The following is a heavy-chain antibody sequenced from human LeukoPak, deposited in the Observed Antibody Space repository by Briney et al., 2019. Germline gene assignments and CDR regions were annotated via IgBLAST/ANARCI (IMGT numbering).Heavy chain of an antibody. J-gene: IGHJ6*02. V-gene: IGHV4-59*08. CDR3: ARASTSETYGMDV. D-gene: IGHD2-2*01. Sequence: SETLSLTCTVSGGSISSYYWSWIRQPPGKGLEWIGYIYYSGSTYYNPSLKSRVTISVDTSKNQFSLKLSSVTAADTAVYYCARASTSETYGMDVWGQGTTVTVSS. CDR2: IYYSGST. CDR1: GGSISSYY.